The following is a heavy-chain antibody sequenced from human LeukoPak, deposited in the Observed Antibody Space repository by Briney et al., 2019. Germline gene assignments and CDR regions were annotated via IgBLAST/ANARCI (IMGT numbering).Heavy chain of an antibody. J-gene: IGHJ6*03. D-gene: IGHD3-10*01. V-gene: IGHV3-9*01. CDR3: GKSTVGRYNYYMDV. Sequence: PGRSLRPSCVASGFSFDDYAMHWVRQAPGKGLEWVSGVSWDGNNIGYADSVKGRFTISRDNAKNSLYLQMNSLRAEDTALYYCGKSTVGRYNYYMDVWGKGTTVTVSS. CDR2: VSWDGNNI. CDR1: GFSFDDYA.